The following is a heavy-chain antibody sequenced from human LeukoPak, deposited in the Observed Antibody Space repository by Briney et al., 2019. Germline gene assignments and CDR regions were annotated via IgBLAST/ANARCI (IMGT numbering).Heavy chain of an antibody. D-gene: IGHD1-1*01. CDR1: GYAFTNYY. CDR2: INPKSGAT. CDR3: TSGDRNTWNGAFSDY. V-gene: IGHV1-2*02. Sequence: GASVKVSCKSSGYAFTNYYMHWVRQAPGQGLEWMGWINPKSGATNYAPIFQGTVTMTRDTSINTAYMELSRLRLDDTAMYYCTSGDRNTWNGAFSDYWGQGTLVTVSS. J-gene: IGHJ4*02.